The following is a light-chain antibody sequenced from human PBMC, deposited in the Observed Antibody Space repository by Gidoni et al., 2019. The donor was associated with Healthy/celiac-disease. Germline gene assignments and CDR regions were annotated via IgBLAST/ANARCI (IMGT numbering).Light chain of an antibody. V-gene: IGKV3-20*01. Sequence: DIVLTQSTGTLSLSPGDRATLPCSPSQSVSSSYLAWYQQKPGQAPRLLIYGASSRATGIPDRFSGSGSGTDFTLTISRLEPEDFAVYYCQQYGSSPPYTFGQGTKLEIK. CDR3: QQYGSSPPYT. CDR1: QSVSSSY. J-gene: IGKJ2*01. CDR2: GAS.